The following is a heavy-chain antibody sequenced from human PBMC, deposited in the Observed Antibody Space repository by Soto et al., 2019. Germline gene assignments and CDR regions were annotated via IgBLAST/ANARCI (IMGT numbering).Heavy chain of an antibody. V-gene: IGHV1-46*02. Sequence: QVQLVQSGAEVRKPGASVKVSCKASGYTFNRHYIQWVRQAPGQGLEWMGMIDPSGGDTNYAKKLQGRVTLTSDTSKSTVYMDLSSLRSEDTAVYYCAKRRGVGLTRSSFDYWGPGTLVIVSS. CDR2: IDPSGGDT. CDR3: AKRRGVGLTRSSFDY. CDR1: GYTFNRHY. J-gene: IGHJ4*02. D-gene: IGHD1-26*01.